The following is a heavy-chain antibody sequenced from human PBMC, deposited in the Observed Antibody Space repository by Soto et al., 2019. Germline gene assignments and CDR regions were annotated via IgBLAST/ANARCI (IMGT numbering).Heavy chain of an antibody. Sequence: QVQLQESGPGLVKPSQTLSLTCTVSGGSISSGGYYWSWIRQHPGKGLEWIGYIYYSGSTYYNPSLKSRVTISVDTSKNLCALKLRSMTAADTAVYYCARENGMRYCTGGSCVNDWFDPGGHEILFVVSS. CDR1: GGSISSGGYY. V-gene: IGHV4-31*03. J-gene: IGHJ5*02. CDR2: IYYSGST. D-gene: IGHD2-15*01. CDR3: ARENGMRYCTGGSCVNDWFDP.